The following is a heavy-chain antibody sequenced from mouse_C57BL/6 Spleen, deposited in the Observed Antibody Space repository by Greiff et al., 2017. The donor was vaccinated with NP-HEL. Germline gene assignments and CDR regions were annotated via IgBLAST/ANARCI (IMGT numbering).Heavy chain of an antibody. CDR3: TRKGSAWFAY. Sequence: EVKLVESGEGLVKPGGSLKLSCAASGFTFSSYAMSWVRQTPEKRLEWVAYISSGGDYIYYADTVKGRFTISRDNARNTLYLQMSSLKSEDTAMYYCTRKGSAWFAYWGQGTLVTVSA. J-gene: IGHJ3*01. CDR2: ISSGGDYI. V-gene: IGHV5-9-1*02. CDR1: GFTFSSYA.